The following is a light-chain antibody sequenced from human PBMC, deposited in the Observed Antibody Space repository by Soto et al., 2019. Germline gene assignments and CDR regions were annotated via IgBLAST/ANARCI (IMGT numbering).Light chain of an antibody. V-gene: IGLV1-51*01. J-gene: IGLJ2*01. Sequence: QSVLTQSPSVSAAPGQKVTLSCSGSSSNIGNNYVSWYQQLPGTAPKLLIYDNNKRPSGIPDRFSGSKSVTSGTLDITGLQTGDEADYYCATWDGSLPGEVFGGGTKLTVL. CDR3: ATWDGSLPGEV. CDR1: SSNIGNNY. CDR2: DNN.